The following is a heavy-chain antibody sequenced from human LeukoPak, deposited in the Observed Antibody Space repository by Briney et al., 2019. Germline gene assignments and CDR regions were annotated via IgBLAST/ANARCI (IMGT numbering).Heavy chain of an antibody. CDR2: IIPIFGTA. V-gene: IGHV1-69*13. CDR1: GGTFSSYA. CDR3: ARFFLRTYCSSTSCYAGRAFDI. Sequence: SVKVSCKASGGTFSSYAISWVRQAPGRGLEWMGGIIPIFGTANYAQKFQGRVTITADESTSTAYMELSSLRSEDTAVYYCARFFLRTYCSSTSCYAGRAFDIWGQGTMVTVSS. D-gene: IGHD2-2*01. J-gene: IGHJ3*02.